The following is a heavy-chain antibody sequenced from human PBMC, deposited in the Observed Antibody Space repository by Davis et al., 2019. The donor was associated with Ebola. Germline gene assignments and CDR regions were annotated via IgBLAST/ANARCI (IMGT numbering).Heavy chain of an antibody. V-gene: IGHV1-69*13. CDR3: ASRGGGPRPWEYFQH. J-gene: IGHJ1*01. Sequence: SVKVSCKASGGTFSSYAISWVRQAPGQGLEWMGGIIPIFGTANYAQKFQGRVTITADESTSTAYMELSSLRSEDTAVYYCASRGGGPRPWEYFQHWGQGTLVTVSS. D-gene: IGHD4-23*01. CDR2: IIPIFGTA. CDR1: GGTFSSYA.